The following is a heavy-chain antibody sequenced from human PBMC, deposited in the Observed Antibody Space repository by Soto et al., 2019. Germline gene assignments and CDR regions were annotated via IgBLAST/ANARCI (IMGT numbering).Heavy chain of an antibody. CDR2: LNPTAGRT. J-gene: IGHJ4*02. V-gene: IGHV1-46*01. CDR1: GYSFTTYL. CDR3: TTLPAYPGILFPDY. D-gene: IGHD2-15*01. Sequence: AAVKFSCKTSGYSFTTYLMHWVRQAPGQGLEWMGILNPTAGRTSYSEKFQGRVTMTSDASTSTAYMELTSLRSDDTAVYYCTTLPAYPGILFPDYWGQGTLVTVSS.